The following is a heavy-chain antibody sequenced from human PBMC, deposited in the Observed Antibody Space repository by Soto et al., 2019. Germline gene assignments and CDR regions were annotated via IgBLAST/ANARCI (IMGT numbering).Heavy chain of an antibody. CDR1: GFSLSTSGVG. V-gene: IGHV2-5*02. D-gene: IGHD3-10*01. Sequence: QITLKESGPTLVKPTQTLTLTCTFSGFSLSTSGVGVGWIRQPPGKALEWLALIYWDDDKRYSPSLKSRLTITKXXSXNXEVLTMTNMDPVDTATYYCAHMVITMVRRDNDAFDIWGQGTMVTVSS. CDR3: AHMVITMVRRDNDAFDI. CDR2: IYWDDDK. J-gene: IGHJ3*02.